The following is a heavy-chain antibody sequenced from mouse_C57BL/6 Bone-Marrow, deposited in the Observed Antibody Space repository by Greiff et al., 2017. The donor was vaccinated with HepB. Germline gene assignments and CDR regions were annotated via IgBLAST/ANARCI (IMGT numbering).Heavy chain of an antibody. CDR3: ARSGNDYDGVDY. D-gene: IGHD2-4*01. Sequence: QVTLKESGPGILQSSQTLSLTCSFSGFSLSTSGMGVSWIRQPSGKGLEWLAHIYWDDDKRSNPSLKSRLTISKDTSRNQVFLKITSVDTADTATYYCARSGNDYDGVDYWGQGTTLTVSS. CDR2: IYWDDDK. V-gene: IGHV8-12*01. J-gene: IGHJ2*01. CDR1: GFSLSTSGMG.